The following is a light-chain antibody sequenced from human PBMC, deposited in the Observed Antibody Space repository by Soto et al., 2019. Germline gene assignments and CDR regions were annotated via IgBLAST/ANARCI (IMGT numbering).Light chain of an antibody. CDR3: QQYGDWPLT. V-gene: IGKV3-15*01. CDR2: ATS. Sequence: EIVVTQSPATLSVSPGESATLSCRASQSVGNNFAWYQQKPGQAPRLLIFATSTRATGVPARFSGSGSGTEFTLTISSLQSEDFAVYYCQQYGDWPLTFGGGAKVEIE. J-gene: IGKJ4*01. CDR1: QSVGNN.